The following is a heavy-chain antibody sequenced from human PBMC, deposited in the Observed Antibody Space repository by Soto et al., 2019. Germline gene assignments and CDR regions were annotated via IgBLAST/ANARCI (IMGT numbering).Heavy chain of an antibody. D-gene: IGHD1-1*01. J-gene: IGHJ4*02. CDR1: GFTFSSYA. CDR2: ISGSGGST. CDR3: AIEGPPHNPGGHAFDY. Sequence: EVQLLESRGGLVQPGGSLRLSCAASGFTFSSYAMSWVRQAPGKGLEWVSAISGSGGSTYYADSVKGRFTISRDNSKNTLYLQMNSLRAEDTAVYYCAIEGPPHNPGGHAFDYWGQGTLVTVSS. V-gene: IGHV3-23*01.